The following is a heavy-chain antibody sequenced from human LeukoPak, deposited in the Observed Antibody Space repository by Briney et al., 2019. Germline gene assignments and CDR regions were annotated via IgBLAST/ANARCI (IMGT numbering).Heavy chain of an antibody. CDR2: IRYDGSDE. CDR1: GFTFSDYG. J-gene: IGHJ3*02. Sequence: PGGSLRLSCAASGFTFSDYGMHWVRQPPGKGLEWVAFIRYDGSDEYYADSVKGRFTISRDSSENTLYLQMNSLRAEDTAVYYCAREASGYSYGLDAFDIWGQGTMVTVSS. V-gene: IGHV3-30*02. CDR3: AREASGYSYGLDAFDI. D-gene: IGHD5-18*01.